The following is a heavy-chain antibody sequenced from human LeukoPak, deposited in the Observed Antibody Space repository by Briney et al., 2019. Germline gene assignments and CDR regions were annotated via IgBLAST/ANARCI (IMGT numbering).Heavy chain of an antibody. J-gene: IGHJ4*02. CDR2: ISSSSSYI. CDR3: ARDSRFTMVRGVIDY. V-gene: IGHV3-21*01. Sequence: GGSLRLSCAASGFTFSSYSMNWVRQAPGKGLEWVSSISSSSSYIYYADSVKGRFTISRDNAKNSLYLQMNSLRAEDTAVYYCARDSRFTMVRGVIDYGGQGTLVTVSS. D-gene: IGHD3-10*01. CDR1: GFTFSSYS.